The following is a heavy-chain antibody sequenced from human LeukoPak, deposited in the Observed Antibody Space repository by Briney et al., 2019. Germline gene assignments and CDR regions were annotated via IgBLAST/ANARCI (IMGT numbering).Heavy chain of an antibody. CDR2: ISYDGSNK. CDR1: GFTFSSHA. CDR3: ARGRTGGSWINY. V-gene: IGHV3-30-3*01. J-gene: IGHJ4*02. Sequence: GGSLRLSCAASGFTFSSHAMHWVRQAPGKGLKWVAVISYDGSNKYYADSVKGRFTISRDNSKNTLYLQMNSLRAEDTAVYYCARGRTGGSWINYWGQGTLVTVSS. D-gene: IGHD1-14*01.